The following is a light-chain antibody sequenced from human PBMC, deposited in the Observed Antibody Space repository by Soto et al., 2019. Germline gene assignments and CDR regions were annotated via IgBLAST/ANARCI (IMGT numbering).Light chain of an antibody. CDR2: GAS. CDR3: QQRSNWPPYT. CDR1: ESIRTF. Sequence: EIVLTQSPATLSLSPGERAILSCRASESIRTFLAWYQQKPGQAPRLLIYGASSRATGIPARFSGSGSVADFSPTISNLEPEDSSVYYCQQRSNWPPYTFGQGTKLEIK. J-gene: IGKJ2*01. V-gene: IGKV3-11*01.